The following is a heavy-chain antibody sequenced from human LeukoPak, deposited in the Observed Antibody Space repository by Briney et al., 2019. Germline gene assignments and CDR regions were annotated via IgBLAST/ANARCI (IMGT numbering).Heavy chain of an antibody. D-gene: IGHD6-19*01. Sequence: PGGSLRLSCAASGFTFSSYAMHWVRQAPGKGLEWVAVISYDGSNKYYADSVKGRFTISRDNSKNTLYLQMNSLRAEDTAVYYCARLMQWLSEDYWGQGTLVTVSS. CDR3: ARLMQWLSEDY. J-gene: IGHJ4*02. V-gene: IGHV3-30-3*01. CDR1: GFTFSSYA. CDR2: ISYDGSNK.